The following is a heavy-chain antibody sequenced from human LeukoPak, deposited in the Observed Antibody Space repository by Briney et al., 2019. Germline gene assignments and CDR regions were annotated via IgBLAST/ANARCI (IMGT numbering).Heavy chain of an antibody. D-gene: IGHD1-26*01. CDR2: MNPNSGNT. Sequence: ASVKVSCKASGYTFTSYDINWVRQATGQELEWMGWMNPNSGNTGYAQKFQGRVTMTRNTSISTAYMELSSLRSEDTAVYYCARGSGGSYPVWEDDAFDIWGQGTMVTVSS. CDR1: GYTFTSYD. CDR3: ARGSGGSYPVWEDDAFDI. V-gene: IGHV1-8*01. J-gene: IGHJ3*02.